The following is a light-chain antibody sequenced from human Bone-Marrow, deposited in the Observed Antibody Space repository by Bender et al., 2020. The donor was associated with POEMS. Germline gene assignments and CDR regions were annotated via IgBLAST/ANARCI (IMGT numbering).Light chain of an antibody. Sequence: QSALTQPASVSGSPGQSITISCTVSSSDVGSYNLVSWYQQHPGKVPKLIIYEGTNRPSGVSNRFSGSKCGNTAFVTISGLQAEDEADYYCCSYAGFGIYVFGTGTKVTVL. CDR1: SSDVGSYNL. CDR3: CSYAGFGIYV. V-gene: IGLV2-23*01. CDR2: EGT. J-gene: IGLJ1*01.